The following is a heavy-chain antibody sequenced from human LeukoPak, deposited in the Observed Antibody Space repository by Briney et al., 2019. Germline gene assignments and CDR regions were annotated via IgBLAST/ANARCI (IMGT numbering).Heavy chain of an antibody. Sequence: GGSLRLSCAASGFTFRTYAKSWVRQAPGKGLEWVSGISDSGDGTYYAESVKGRFTISRDNSKNTVFLQMNSLRADDTAKYYCAKDKAPGSWHTPSDFWGQGTLVTVSS. J-gene: IGHJ4*02. V-gene: IGHV3-23*01. D-gene: IGHD6-13*01. CDR1: GFTFRTYA. CDR2: ISDSGDGT. CDR3: AKDKAPGSWHTPSDF.